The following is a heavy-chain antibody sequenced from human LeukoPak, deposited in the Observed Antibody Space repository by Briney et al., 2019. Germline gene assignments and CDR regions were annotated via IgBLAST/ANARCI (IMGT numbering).Heavy chain of an antibody. CDR3: ARAIKGAKGYSYGYVFDY. V-gene: IGHV3-21*01. D-gene: IGHD5-18*01. J-gene: IGHJ4*02. Sequence: GGSLRLSCAASGFSFSSYSMNWVRQAPGKGLEWVSSISSSTSYIFYADSVKGRFTISRDNAKNSLYLEMTSLRAEDTAVYYCARAIKGAKGYSYGYVFDYWGQGTLVTVSS. CDR2: ISSSTSYI. CDR1: GFSFSSYS.